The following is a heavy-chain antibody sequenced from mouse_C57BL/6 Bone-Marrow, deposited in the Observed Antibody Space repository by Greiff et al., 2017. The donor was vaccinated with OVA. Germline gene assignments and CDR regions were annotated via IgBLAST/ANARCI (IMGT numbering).Heavy chain of an antibody. CDR2: INPYNGDT. CDR1: GYSFTGYF. CDR3: ARVDYGSSSYWYFDV. J-gene: IGHJ1*03. Sequence: VQLQQSGPELVKPGDSVKISCKASGYSFTGYFMNWVMQSHGKSLEWIGRINPYNGDTFYNQKFKGKATLTVDKSSSTAHMALRSLTSEDSAVYYCARVDYGSSSYWYFDVWGTGTTVTVSS. D-gene: IGHD1-1*01. V-gene: IGHV1-20*01.